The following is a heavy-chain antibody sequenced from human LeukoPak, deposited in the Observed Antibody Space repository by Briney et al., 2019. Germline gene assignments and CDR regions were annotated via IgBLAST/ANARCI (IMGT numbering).Heavy chain of an antibody. Sequence: GGSLRLPCAASGFTVSSNYMTWVRQAPGKGLEWVSVIYSGGNTYYADSVKGRFTISRDNTKNTVYLQMNSLRVEDTAIYYCAKDSYVSGRPLHTFDVWGQGTMVTVSS. D-gene: IGHD3-10*01. CDR1: GFTVSSNY. CDR3: AKDSYVSGRPLHTFDV. J-gene: IGHJ3*01. CDR2: IYSGGNT. V-gene: IGHV3-66*01.